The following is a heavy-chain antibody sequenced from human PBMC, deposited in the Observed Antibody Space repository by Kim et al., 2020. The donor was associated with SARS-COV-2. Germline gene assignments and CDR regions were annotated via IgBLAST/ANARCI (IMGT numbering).Heavy chain of an antibody. CDR3: ARGSGSVYYFGWFDP. V-gene: IGHV4-59*01. CDR2: IYYSGST. Sequence: SETLSLTCTVSGGSISSYYWSWIRQPPGKGLEWIGYIYYSGSTNYNPSLKSRVTISVDTSKNQFSLKLSSVTAADTAVYYCARGSGSVYYFGWFDPWGQGTLVTVSS. J-gene: IGHJ5*02. CDR1: GGSISSYY. D-gene: IGHD3-22*01.